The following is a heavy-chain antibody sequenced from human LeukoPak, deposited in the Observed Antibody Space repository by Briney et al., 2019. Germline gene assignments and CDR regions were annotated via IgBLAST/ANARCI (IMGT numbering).Heavy chain of an antibody. J-gene: IGHJ4*02. D-gene: IGHD3-3*01. CDR2: IDHSGST. CDR1: GGSFDPYY. Sequence: SETLSLTCAVYGGSFDPYYWSWIRQPPGKGLEWIGEIDHSGSTNNNPSLKSRVSLSIDTSKNQFSLKLSSVTAADTAVYYCARREADFWSGYSYYFDFWGQGTLVTVSS. CDR3: ARREADFWSGYSYYFDF. V-gene: IGHV4-34*01.